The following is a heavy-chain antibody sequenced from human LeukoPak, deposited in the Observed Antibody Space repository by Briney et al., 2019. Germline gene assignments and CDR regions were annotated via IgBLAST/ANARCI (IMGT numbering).Heavy chain of an antibody. Sequence: SETLSLTCAVYGGSFSGYYWSWIRQPPGKGLEWIGEINHSGSTNYDPSLKSRVTISVDTSKNQFSLKLSSVTAADTAVYYCARAAYYYDSSDWGQGTLVTVSS. V-gene: IGHV4-34*01. CDR3: ARAAYYYDSSD. CDR1: GGSFSGYY. CDR2: INHSGST. J-gene: IGHJ4*02. D-gene: IGHD3-22*01.